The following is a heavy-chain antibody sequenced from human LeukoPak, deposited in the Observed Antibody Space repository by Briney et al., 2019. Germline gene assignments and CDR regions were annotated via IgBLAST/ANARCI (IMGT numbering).Heavy chain of an antibody. CDR3: VRGIGNYYDSGASDC. J-gene: IGHJ4*02. Sequence: SGGSLRLSCAASGITLSVYDRHWVRQSTGRGLELVSGIGSAGDTYYAGSVKGRFTISREDAKKSLYLQMNSLRAGDTAVYYCVRGIGNYYDSGASDCWGQGTRVTVAP. CDR1: GITLSVYD. CDR2: IGSAGDT. V-gene: IGHV3-13*04. D-gene: IGHD3-10*01.